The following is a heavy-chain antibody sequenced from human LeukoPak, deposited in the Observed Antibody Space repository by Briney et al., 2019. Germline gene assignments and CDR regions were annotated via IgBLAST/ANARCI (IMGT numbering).Heavy chain of an antibody. CDR1: GFTFSSYE. D-gene: IGHD3-10*01. CDR2: ISSSGSTI. J-gene: IGHJ4*02. CDR3: ARDRGDRSLDY. V-gene: IGHV3-48*03. Sequence: GGSLRLSCAASGFTFSSYEMNWVRQAPGKGLEWVSYISSSGSTIYYADSVKGRFTIPRDNAKNSLYLQMNSLRAEDTAVYYCARDRGDRSLDYWGQGTLVTVSS.